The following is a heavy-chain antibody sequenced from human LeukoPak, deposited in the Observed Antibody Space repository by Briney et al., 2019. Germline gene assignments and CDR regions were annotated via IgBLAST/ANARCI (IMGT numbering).Heavy chain of an antibody. J-gene: IGHJ5*02. CDR1: GGSFSGYY. D-gene: IGHD1-26*01. Sequence: SETLSLTCAVYGGSFSGYYWSWIRHPPGKGLEWIWEINHSGSTNYNPSLRSRVTISVDTSKNQFSLKLSSVTAADTAVYYCARGLRVGGFDPWGQGTLVTVSS. V-gene: IGHV4-34*01. CDR2: INHSGST. CDR3: ARGLRVGGFDP.